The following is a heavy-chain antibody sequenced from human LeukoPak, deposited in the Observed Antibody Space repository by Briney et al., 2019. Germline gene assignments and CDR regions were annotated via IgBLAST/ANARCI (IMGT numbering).Heavy chain of an antibody. D-gene: IGHD3-22*01. V-gene: IGHV3-21*01. CDR1: GFTFSSYS. J-gene: IGHJ6*03. CDR3: WANYYDSSGYYKYYYYYYMDV. CDR2: ISSSSSYI. Sequence: GGSLRLSCAASGFTFSSYSMNWVRQAPGKGLEWVSSISSSSSYIYYADSVKGRFTISRDNAKNSLYLQMNSLRAEDTAVYYCWANYYDSSGYYKYYYYYYMDVWGKGTTVTVSS.